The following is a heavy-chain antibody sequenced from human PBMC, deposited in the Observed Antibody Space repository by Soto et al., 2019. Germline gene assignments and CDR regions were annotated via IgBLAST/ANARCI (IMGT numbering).Heavy chain of an antibody. J-gene: IGHJ5*02. CDR1: VFTFSDAW. V-gene: IGHV3-15*01. CDR3: TTDLWRIAVVVGSTGYFNP. D-gene: IGHD2-15*01. CDR2: IKSKSGGGTT. Sequence: RWSLRLSCSASVFTFSDAWMSWFRQAPGKGLDWVGRIKSKSGGGTTEYAAPVRGRFTISRDDSKNTLYLQMNSLKTEDTAVYYCTTDLWRIAVVVGSTGYFNPWGQGTPVTVPQ.